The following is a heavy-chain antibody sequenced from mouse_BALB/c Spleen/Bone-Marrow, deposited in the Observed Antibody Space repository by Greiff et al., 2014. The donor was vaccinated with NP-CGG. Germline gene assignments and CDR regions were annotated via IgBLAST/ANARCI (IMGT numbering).Heavy chain of an antibody. CDR2: INPYNDGT. CDR3: ARRQFITTAAWFAY. D-gene: IGHD1-2*01. CDR1: GYTFTSYV. J-gene: IGHJ3*01. V-gene: IGHV1-14*01. Sequence: EVKVVESGPELVKPGASVKMSCKASGYTFTSYVMHWVKQKPGQGLEWIGYINPYNDGTKYNEKFKGKATLTSDKSSSTAYMELSSLTSEDSAVYYCARRQFITTAAWFAYWGQGTLVTVSA.